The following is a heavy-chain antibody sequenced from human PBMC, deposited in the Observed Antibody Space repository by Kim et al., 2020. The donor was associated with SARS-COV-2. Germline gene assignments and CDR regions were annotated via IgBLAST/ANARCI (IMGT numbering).Heavy chain of an antibody. Sequence: GGSLRLSCTASGFTFGDYAMSWVHQAPGKGLEWVGFIRSKAYGGTTEYAASVKGRFTISRDDSKSIAYLQMNSLKTEDTAVYYCTRGRGGLDGYNLRFFDYWGQGTLVTVSS. D-gene: IGHD5-12*01. CDR3: TRGRGGLDGYNLRFFDY. J-gene: IGHJ4*02. CDR1: GFTFGDYA. V-gene: IGHV3-49*04. CDR2: IRSKAYGGTT.